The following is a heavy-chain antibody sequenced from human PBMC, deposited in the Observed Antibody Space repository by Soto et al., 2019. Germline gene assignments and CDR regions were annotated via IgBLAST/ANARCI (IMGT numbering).Heavy chain of an antibody. Sequence: EVQLLESGGGLVQPGGSLRLSCAASGFTFSSYAMSWVRQAPGKGLEWVSALTGSGGTTYYADSVKGRFTICRDNSKNTVYLQMNSLRAEDTAVYYCAKGGDEVVATHKDAFDVWGHGTMVTVSS. CDR2: LTGSGGTT. J-gene: IGHJ3*01. V-gene: IGHV3-23*01. CDR1: GFTFSSYA. D-gene: IGHD2-15*01. CDR3: AKGGDEVVATHKDAFDV.